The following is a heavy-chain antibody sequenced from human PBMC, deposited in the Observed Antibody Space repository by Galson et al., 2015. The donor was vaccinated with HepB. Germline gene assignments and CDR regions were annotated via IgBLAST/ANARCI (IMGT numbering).Heavy chain of an antibody. D-gene: IGHD1/OR15-1a*01. CDR3: ARDRIEGTMSRGNGFDV. CDR1: GGTFTNYC. Sequence: SVKVSCKASGGTFTNYCISWVRQAPGQGLEWMGGLVPMFGIANYAQKFQGRVTITADESTSTVYMDLSSLRSEDTAVDYCARDRIEGTMSRGNGFDVWGQGTTVAVSS. J-gene: IGHJ6*02. V-gene: IGHV1-69*13. CDR2: LVPMFGIA.